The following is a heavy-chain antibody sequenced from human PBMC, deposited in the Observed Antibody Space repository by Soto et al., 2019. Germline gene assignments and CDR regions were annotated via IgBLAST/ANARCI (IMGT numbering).Heavy chain of an antibody. Sequence: GASVKVSCKASGDTFTSYYMHWVRQAPGQGLEWMGIINPSGGSTSYAQKFQGRVTMTRDTSKSTVHMELSSLRAEDTAVYYCARDPRMAWLQVQYYGMDVWGQGTTVTVSS. J-gene: IGHJ6*02. D-gene: IGHD5-12*01. CDR2: INPSGGST. CDR3: ARDPRMAWLQVQYYGMDV. CDR1: GDTFTSYY. V-gene: IGHV1-46*01.